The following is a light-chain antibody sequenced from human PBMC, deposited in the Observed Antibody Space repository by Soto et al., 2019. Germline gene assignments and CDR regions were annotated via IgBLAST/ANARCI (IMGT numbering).Light chain of an antibody. Sequence: EIAMTQSPVTLSASPGERVTLSCRASQSVNINFAWYKQRLGQAPRVLIYGASNRGSGIPDRFSGSGAGKDFTLTISSLEPDDFALYYCQQYKDWPPLPFGGGTRVEIK. J-gene: IGKJ4*01. V-gene: IGKV3D-15*01. CDR1: QSVNIN. CDR2: GAS. CDR3: QQYKDWPPLP.